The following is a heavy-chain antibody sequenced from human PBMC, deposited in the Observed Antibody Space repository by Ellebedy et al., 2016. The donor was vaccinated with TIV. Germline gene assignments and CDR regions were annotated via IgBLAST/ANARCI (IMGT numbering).Heavy chain of an antibody. J-gene: IGHJ2*01. V-gene: IGHV3-13*01. D-gene: IGHD6-19*01. CDR2: IGLSGDT. Sequence: GESLKISCAVSGFPFSSSEMHWVRQAAGKGLEWVSAIGLSGDTYYPGSVKGRFTISRENAKNSLYLQMNSLRAEDTAVYYCARATSGFDLWGRGTLVTVSS. CDR3: ARATSGFDL. CDR1: GFPFSSSE.